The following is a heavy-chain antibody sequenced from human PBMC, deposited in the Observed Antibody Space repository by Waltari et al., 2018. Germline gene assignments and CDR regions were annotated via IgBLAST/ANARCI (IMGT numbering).Heavy chain of an antibody. J-gene: IGHJ3*01. CDR2: ISYNGAT. CDR3: ATYIGASIGTAAFDV. Sequence: GWDRQPPGQGLEWIAIISYNGATYTSPSLESRLTMSRDTSKNQLSLTLGSVTAADTSVYFCATYIGASIGTAAFDVWGQGTMVTVSS. D-gene: IGHD5-12*01. V-gene: IGHV4-39*01.